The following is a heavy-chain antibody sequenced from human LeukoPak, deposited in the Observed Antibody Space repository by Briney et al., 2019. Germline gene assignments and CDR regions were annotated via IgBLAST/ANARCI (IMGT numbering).Heavy chain of an antibody. CDR3: AKDGTSGWYVGNWFDP. V-gene: IGHV3-23*01. CDR1: GFTFSSYA. D-gene: IGHD6-19*01. CDR2: VSGSGSST. J-gene: IGHJ5*02. Sequence: GGCLRLSCAASGFTFSSYAMGWVRQAPGKGLEWVSGVSGSGSSTYYADSVKGRFTTSRDNSKNTLYLQMSSLRAEDTAIYYCAKDGTSGWYVGNWFDPWGQGTLVSVSS.